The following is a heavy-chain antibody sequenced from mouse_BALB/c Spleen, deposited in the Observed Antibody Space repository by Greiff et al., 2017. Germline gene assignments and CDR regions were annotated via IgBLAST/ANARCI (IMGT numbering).Heavy chain of an antibody. CDR3: TRGDYYGSTWFAY. D-gene: IGHD1-1*01. V-gene: IGHV1-69*02. Sequence: VQLQQSGAELVRPGASVKLSCKASGYTFTSYWINWVKQRPGQGLEWIGNIYPSDSYTNYNQKFKDKATLTVDKSSSTAYMQLSSPTSEDSAVYYCTRGDYYGSTWFAYWGQGTLVTVSA. J-gene: IGHJ3*01. CDR1: GYTFTSYW. CDR2: IYPSDSYT.